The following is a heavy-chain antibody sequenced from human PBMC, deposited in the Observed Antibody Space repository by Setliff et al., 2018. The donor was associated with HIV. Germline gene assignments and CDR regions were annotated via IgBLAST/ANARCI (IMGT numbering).Heavy chain of an antibody. D-gene: IGHD1-26*01. CDR3: AREPSGSGNYFYFDY. V-gene: IGHV1-46*01. CDR1: GYTFTSYY. CDR2: IYPSDGRT. J-gene: IGHJ4*02. Sequence: ASVKVSCKASGYTFTSYYMHWVRQAPGQGLEWMGIIYPSDGRTTYAQEFQGRVTMTRDTSTSTVYMEPSSLRSEDTAVYYCAREPSGSGNYFYFDYWGQGTLVTVS.